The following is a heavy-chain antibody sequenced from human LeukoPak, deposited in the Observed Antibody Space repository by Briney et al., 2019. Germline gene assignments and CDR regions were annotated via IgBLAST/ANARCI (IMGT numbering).Heavy chain of an antibody. J-gene: IGHJ4*02. CDR1: GGSISSSSSTYH. CDR3: ARLLYDYFSGSYYYLDY. V-gene: IGHV4-39*07. CDR2: IYYSGST. Sequence: NSSETLSLTCIVSGGSISSSSSTYHWGWIRQTPGKGLEWIESIYYSGSTYLNPSLKSRVTLSVDTSKNQFSLQLSSVAAADTAVYYCARLLYDYFSGSYYYLDYWGQGTLVTVSS. D-gene: IGHD3-3*01.